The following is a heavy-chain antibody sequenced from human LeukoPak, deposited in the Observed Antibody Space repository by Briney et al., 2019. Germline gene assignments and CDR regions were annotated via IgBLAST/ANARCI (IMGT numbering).Heavy chain of an antibody. CDR3: AKDRMTVFES. D-gene: IGHD2-21*02. CDR2: IRYDGSYN. J-gene: IGHJ4*02. V-gene: IGHV3-30*02. Sequence: GGSLRLSCTASGLSLSNYDIHWVRQAPGKGLEWVAFIRYDGSYNYYADIVKGRFTISRDDSKNTMFLQMTNLRPDDRAVYFCAKDRMTVFESWGQGTLVTVSS. CDR1: GLSLSNYD.